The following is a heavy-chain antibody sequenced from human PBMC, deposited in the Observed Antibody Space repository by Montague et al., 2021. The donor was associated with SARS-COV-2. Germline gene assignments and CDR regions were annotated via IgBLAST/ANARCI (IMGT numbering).Heavy chain of an antibody. CDR2: IYPRDLDT. V-gene: IGHV5-51*01. Sequence: QSGAEVKKPGESLKISCKGYGYSFSSYWIAWVRQMPGKGLEYMGIIYPRDLDTKYSPAFQGQVSISADKSISTAYLQWSSLKASDTAMYYCARHEFYYDGLVAVPFDLGGRGTLVTVSS. J-gene: IGHJ4*02. CDR1: GYSFSSYW. D-gene: IGHD3-10*01. CDR3: ARHEFYYDGLVAVPFDL.